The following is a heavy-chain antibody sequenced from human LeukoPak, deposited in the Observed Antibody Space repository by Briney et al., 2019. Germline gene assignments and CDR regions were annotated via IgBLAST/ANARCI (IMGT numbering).Heavy chain of an antibody. D-gene: IGHD2-2*01. J-gene: IGHJ5*02. Sequence: SQTLTLTCAISGDSVSSNSVTWNWIRQSPSRGLEWLGRTYYRSTWYNDYAVSVRGRITVNPDTSKNQFSLHLNSVTPEDTAVYYCARRLTQYDCFDPWGQGTLVTVSS. CDR2: TYYRSTWYN. CDR3: ARRLTQYDCFDP. CDR1: GDSVSSNSVT. V-gene: IGHV6-1*01.